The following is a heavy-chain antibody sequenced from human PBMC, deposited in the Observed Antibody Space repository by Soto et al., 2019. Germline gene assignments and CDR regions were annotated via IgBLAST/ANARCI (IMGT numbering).Heavy chain of an antibody. J-gene: IGHJ4*02. CDR2: ISYDGTIK. CDR1: GFALSVYA. V-gene: IGHV3-30-3*01. CDR3: ARGERSGYYDS. D-gene: IGHD3-3*01. Sequence: QVQLVESGGGVVQPGRSLRLSCAASGFALSVYAMHWVRQAPGKGLEWVAVISYDGTIKHYMDSVKGRFTISRDNSKNMLFLQMNSLRPEDTAVFYCARGERSGYYDSWCLGTLVTVSS.